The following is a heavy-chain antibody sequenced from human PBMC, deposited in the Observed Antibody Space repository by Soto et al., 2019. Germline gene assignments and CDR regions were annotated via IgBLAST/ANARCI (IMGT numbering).Heavy chain of an antibody. J-gene: IGHJ6*02. CDR3: ASDYGDYVGRNYGMDV. V-gene: IGHV1-69*13. CDR1: GGSFSNYA. CDR2: IIPMFGTA. Sequence: SVKVSCKASGGSFSNYAISWVRQAPGQGLEWMGVIIPMFGTAIYAQKFQGRVTIIADESTITAYMELSSLRSEDTAVYYCASDYGDYVGRNYGMDVWGQGTTVTVSS. D-gene: IGHD4-17*01.